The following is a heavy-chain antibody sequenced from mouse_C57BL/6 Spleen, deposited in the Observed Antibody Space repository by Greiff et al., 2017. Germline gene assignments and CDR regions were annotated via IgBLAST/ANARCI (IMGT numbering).Heavy chain of an antibody. CDR2: INPSSGYT. CDR1: GYTFTSYW. V-gene: IGHV1-7*01. CDR3: ARSPLYYDYDGPLYAMDY. Sequence: QVQLKESGAELAKPGASVKLSCKASGYTFTSYWMHWVKQRPGQGLEWIGYINPSSGYTKYNQKFKDKATLTADKSSSTAYMQLSSLTYEDSAVYYCARSPLYYDYDGPLYAMDYWGQGTSVTVSS. D-gene: IGHD2-4*01. J-gene: IGHJ4*01.